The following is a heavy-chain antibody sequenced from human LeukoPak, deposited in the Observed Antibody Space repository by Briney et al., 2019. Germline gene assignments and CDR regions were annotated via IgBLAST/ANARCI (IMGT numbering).Heavy chain of an antibody. D-gene: IGHD3-3*01. CDR3: ATGVLRFLDPPGSFDY. Sequence: ASVKVSCKVSGYTLTELSMHWVRQAPGKGLEWMGGFDPEDGETIYAQKFQGRVTMTEDTSTDTAYMELSSLRSEDTAVYYCATGVLRFLDPPGSFDYWGQGTLVTVSS. CDR2: FDPEDGET. J-gene: IGHJ4*02. V-gene: IGHV1-24*01. CDR1: GYTLTELS.